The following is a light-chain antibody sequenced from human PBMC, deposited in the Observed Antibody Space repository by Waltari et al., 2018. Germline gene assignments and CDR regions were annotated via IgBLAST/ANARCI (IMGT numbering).Light chain of an antibody. V-gene: IGKV3-11*01. Sequence: EIVLTQSPATLYLSPGETATLSCRASQSVSHYLCWYQPKPGQAPRLLIYDASKRATGIPARFSGSGSWTDFTLTISSLEPEDFAVYYCQQRTNWPPGYTFGQGTNLQIK. CDR1: QSVSHY. CDR2: DAS. J-gene: IGKJ2*01. CDR3: QQRTNWPPGYT.